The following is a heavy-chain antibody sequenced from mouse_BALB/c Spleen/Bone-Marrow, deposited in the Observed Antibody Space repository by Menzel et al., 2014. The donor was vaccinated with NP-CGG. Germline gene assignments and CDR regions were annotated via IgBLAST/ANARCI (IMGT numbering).Heavy chain of an antibody. J-gene: IGHJ2*01. Sequence: QVQLQQSGAELVKPGTSVKMSCKASGNTFTSYWMHWVKQRPGQGLEWIGDIYPGSDSTNYNEKFKSKATLTADTSSSTSYKQLSGLTSEGSAVYYNATGETWGQGTTLTVSS. V-gene: IGHV1-55*01. CDR2: IYPGSDST. CDR3: ATGET. CDR1: GNTFTSYW.